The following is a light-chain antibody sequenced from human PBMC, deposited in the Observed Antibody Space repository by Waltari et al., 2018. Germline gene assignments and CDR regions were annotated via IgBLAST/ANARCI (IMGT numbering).Light chain of an antibody. V-gene: IGKV1-33*01. Sequence: MQVTRSPSSLSASVGDRVTITCQASQDINNFLNWYQQKPGKAPEVVIYDAFNLATGVPSRFSGGGSGTDFTFTISSLQPEDIATYYCQQYNTLPVTFGGGTKVEIK. CDR1: QDINNF. CDR3: QQYNTLPVT. CDR2: DAF. J-gene: IGKJ4*01.